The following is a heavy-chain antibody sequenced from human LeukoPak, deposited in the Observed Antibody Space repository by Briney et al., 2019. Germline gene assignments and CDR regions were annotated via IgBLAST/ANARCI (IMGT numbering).Heavy chain of an antibody. CDR1: GYTFTSYY. V-gene: IGHV1-46*03. D-gene: IGHD2-2*01. Sequence: ASVKVSCKASGYTFTSYYLHWVRQAPGRGLEWMGIINPSGDTTNYAQKFQGRVTLTRDTSTSAVYMELSSLRSEDSAVYYCARADSSTSPYYFDYWGQGTLVTVSS. CDR2: INPSGDTT. J-gene: IGHJ4*02. CDR3: ARADSSTSPYYFDY.